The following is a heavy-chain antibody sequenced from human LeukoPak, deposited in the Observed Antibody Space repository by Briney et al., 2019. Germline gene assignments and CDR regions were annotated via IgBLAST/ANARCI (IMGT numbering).Heavy chain of an antibody. Sequence: GGSLRLSCAASGFTFSSYEMHWVRQAPGKGLEWVSYISSSGSIIYYADSVKGRFTISRDNAKNSLYLQMNSLRAEDTAVYYCARDYGGSSPFDYWGQGTLVTVSS. D-gene: IGHD4-23*01. CDR3: ARDYGGSSPFDY. CDR2: ISSSGSII. V-gene: IGHV3-48*03. CDR1: GFTFSSYE. J-gene: IGHJ4*02.